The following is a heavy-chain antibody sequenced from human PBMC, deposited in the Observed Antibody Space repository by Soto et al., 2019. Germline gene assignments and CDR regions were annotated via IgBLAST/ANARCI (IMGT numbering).Heavy chain of an antibody. CDR2: IYYSGST. D-gene: IGHD2-8*01. J-gene: IGHJ2*01. Sequence: QVQLQESGPGLVKPSETLSLTCTVSGGSVSSGSYYWSWLRQPPGKGLEWIGYIYYSGSTNYNPSTKSRVTISVDTSKNQFSLKLSSVTAADTAVYYCAKVFRTKWYFDLLGRGTLVTVSS. V-gene: IGHV4-61*01. CDR3: AKVFRTKWYFDL. CDR1: GGSVSSGSYY.